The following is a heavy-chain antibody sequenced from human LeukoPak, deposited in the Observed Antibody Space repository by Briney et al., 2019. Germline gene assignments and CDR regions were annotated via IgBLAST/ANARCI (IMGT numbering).Heavy chain of an antibody. CDR1: GGSISSSNW. V-gene: IGHV4-4*02. CDR2: IYHSGST. CDR3: ARGPTPEGSYWYFDL. Sequence: PSETLSLTCAVSGGSISSSNWWSWVRQPPGKGLEWIGEIYHSGSTNYNPSLKSRVTISVDKSKNQFSLKLSSVTAADTAVYYCARGPTPEGSYWYFDLWGRGTLVTVSS. J-gene: IGHJ2*01.